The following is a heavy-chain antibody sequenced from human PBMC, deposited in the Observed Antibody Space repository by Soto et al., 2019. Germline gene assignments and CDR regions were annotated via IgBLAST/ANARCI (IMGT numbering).Heavy chain of an antibody. CDR1: GFTFSSYA. D-gene: IGHD1-26*01. V-gene: IGHV3-30-3*01. CDR3: AREGACPFYY. CDR2: ISYDGSNK. J-gene: IGHJ4*02. Sequence: GGSLRLSCAASGFTFSSYAMHWVRQAPGKGLEWVAVISYDGSNKYYADSVKGRFTISRDNSKNTLYLQMNSLRAEDTAVYYCAREGACPFYYWGQGTLVPVAS.